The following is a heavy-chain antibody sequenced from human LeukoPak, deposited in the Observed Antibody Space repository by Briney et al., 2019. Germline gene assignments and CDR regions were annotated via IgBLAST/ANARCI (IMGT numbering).Heavy chain of an antibody. J-gene: IGHJ4*02. CDR2: MNPNSGNT. CDR3: ARGISGSYGFDY. V-gene: IGHV1-8*01. D-gene: IGHD1-26*01. CDR1: GYTFTSYD. Sequence: ASVKVSCKASGYTFTSYDINWVRQATGQGLEWMGWMNPNSGNTGYAQKFQGRVTVTRNTSISTAYMELSSLRSEDTAVYYCARGISGSYGFDYWGQGTLVTVPS.